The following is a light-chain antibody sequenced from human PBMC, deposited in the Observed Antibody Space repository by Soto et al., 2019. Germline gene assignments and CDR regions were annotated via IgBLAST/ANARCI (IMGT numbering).Light chain of an antibody. J-gene: IGKJ1*01. CDR1: QSVSSSY. Sequence: EIVLTQSTGTLSLSPGERATLSCMASQSVSSSYLAWYQQKPGQAPRLLIYGASSRATGIPDRFSGSGSGTDFTLTISRLEPEDFAVYYCQQYGSSPTFGQGSKVDIK. CDR3: QQYGSSPT. V-gene: IGKV3-20*01. CDR2: GAS.